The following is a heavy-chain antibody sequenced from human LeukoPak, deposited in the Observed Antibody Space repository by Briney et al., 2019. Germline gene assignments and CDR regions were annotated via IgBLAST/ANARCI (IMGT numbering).Heavy chain of an antibody. Sequence: ASVKVSCKASGGTFSSYAISWVRQAPGQGLEWMGGIIPIFGTANYAQKFQGRVTITADESTSTAYMELSSLRSEDTAVYYCARGLYGDYEFDYWGQGTLVTVSS. CDR2: IIPIFGTA. D-gene: IGHD4-17*01. V-gene: IGHV1-69*13. J-gene: IGHJ4*02. CDR3: ARGLYGDYEFDY. CDR1: GGTFSSYA.